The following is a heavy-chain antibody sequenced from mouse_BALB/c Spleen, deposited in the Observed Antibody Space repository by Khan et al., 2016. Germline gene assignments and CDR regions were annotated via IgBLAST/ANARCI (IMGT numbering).Heavy chain of an antibody. Sequence: QVQLQQSGAELMKPGASVKISCKATGYTFSTYWIEWVKQRPGHGLKWIGEIFPGRGSANYNEKFKGKATFTAETSSNTACMQISSLTSEVSAVYYCARSGYRSLNYWGQGTTLTVSS. D-gene: IGHD2-14*01. J-gene: IGHJ2*01. CDR3: ARSGYRSLNY. CDR1: GYTFSTYW. CDR2: IFPGRGSA. V-gene: IGHV1-9*01.